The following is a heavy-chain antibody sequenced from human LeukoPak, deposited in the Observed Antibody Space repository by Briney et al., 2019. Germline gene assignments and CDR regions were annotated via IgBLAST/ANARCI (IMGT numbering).Heavy chain of an antibody. CDR2: IRYDGSNK. V-gene: IGHV3-30*02. D-gene: IGHD3-10*01. J-gene: IGHJ4*02. CDR1: GFTFSSYG. Sequence: PGGSLRLSCAASGFTFSSYGMHWVRQAPGKGLEWVAFIRYDGSNKYYADSVKGRFTISRDNSKNTLYLQMNSLRAEDTAVYYCAKDLLWFGEFTSQYFDYWGQGTLVTVSS. CDR3: AKDLLWFGEFTSQYFDY.